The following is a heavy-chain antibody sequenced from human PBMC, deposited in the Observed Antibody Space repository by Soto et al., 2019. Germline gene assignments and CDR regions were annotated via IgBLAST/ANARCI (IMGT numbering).Heavy chain of an antibody. CDR3: ARIVVVPAPIYCFDC. CDR2: IYHSGRT. J-gene: IGHJ4*02. CDR1: GGSISSSNW. Sequence: SETLSLTCAVSGGSISSSNWWSWVRPPPGKGLEWIGEIYHSGRTNYNPSLKSRVTISVDKSKKQFSLKLSSVTAADTAVYYCARIVVVPAPIYCFDCSGKGILVTVSP. V-gene: IGHV4-4*02. D-gene: IGHD2-2*01.